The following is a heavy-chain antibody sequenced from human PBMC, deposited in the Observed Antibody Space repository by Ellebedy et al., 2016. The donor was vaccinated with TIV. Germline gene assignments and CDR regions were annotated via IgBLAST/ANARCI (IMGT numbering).Heavy chain of an antibody. CDR2: ISGSGGST. V-gene: IGHV3-23*01. J-gene: IGHJ6*03. Sequence: GESLKISXAASGFTFSSYAMSWVRQAPGKGLEWVSAISGSGGSTYYADSVKGRFTISRDNSKNTLYLQMNSLRAEDTAVYYCAKSTRPYYYYMDVWGKGTTVTVSS. CDR3: AKSTRPYYYYMDV. CDR1: GFTFSSYA.